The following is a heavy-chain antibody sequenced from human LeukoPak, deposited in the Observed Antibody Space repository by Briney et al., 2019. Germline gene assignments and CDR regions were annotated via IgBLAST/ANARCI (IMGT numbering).Heavy chain of an antibody. CDR2: IYPGDSET. J-gene: IGHJ4*02. CDR3: ARPSGFSYGRFDH. D-gene: IGHD5-18*01. V-gene: IGHV5-51*01. Sequence: GESLKISCKGSGYSLTSYWNGWMREMPGKGLDLMGIIYPGDSETKYSPSFQGQVTFSADKSINTAYLQWSSLKASDSAIYYCARPSGFSYGRFDHWGRGSMVIVSS. CDR1: GYSLTSYW.